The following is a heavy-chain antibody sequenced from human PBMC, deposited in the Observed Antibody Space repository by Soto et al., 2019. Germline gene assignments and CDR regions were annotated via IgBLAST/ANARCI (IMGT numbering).Heavy chain of an antibody. J-gene: IGHJ6*03. Sequence: GGCLELSCAASGFTFSNAWMSWARQAPGKGLEWVGRIKSKTDGGTTDYAAPVKGRFTISRDDSKNTLYLQMNSLKTEDTAVYYCTTGGYYDFWSGYFASFYYYYMDVWGKGTTVTVSS. D-gene: IGHD3-3*01. CDR2: IKSKTDGGTT. V-gene: IGHV3-15*01. CDR3: TTGGYYDFWSGYFASFYYYYMDV. CDR1: GFTFSNAW.